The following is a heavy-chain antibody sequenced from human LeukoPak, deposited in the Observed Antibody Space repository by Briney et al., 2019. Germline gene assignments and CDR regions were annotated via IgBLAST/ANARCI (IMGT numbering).Heavy chain of an antibody. CDR2: INHSGSP. CDR3: ARGFSSGWFVF. D-gene: IGHD6-19*01. CDR1: GGSFGTYY. V-gene: IGHV4-34*01. J-gene: IGHJ4*02. Sequence: SETLSLTCAVHGGSFGTYYWSWIRQPPGKGLEWIGEINHSGSPNYNPSLESRVTISVDTSKNHFSLKLSSVTAVDTAVYYCARGFSSGWFVFWGQGALVTVSS.